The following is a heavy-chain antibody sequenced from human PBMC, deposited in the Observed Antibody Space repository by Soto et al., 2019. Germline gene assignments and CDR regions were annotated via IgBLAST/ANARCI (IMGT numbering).Heavy chain of an antibody. CDR3: AGRITVAGTLAY. CDR1: GLTFSSYA. CDR2: ISGSGGST. J-gene: IGHJ4*02. D-gene: IGHD6-19*01. Sequence: PGGSLRLSCAASGLTFSSYAMSWVRQAPGKGLEWVSAISGSGGSTFYADSVKGRFTISRDNSKNTLFLQMNSLRAEDTAVYYCAGRITVAGTLAYWGQGTLVTV. V-gene: IGHV3-23*01.